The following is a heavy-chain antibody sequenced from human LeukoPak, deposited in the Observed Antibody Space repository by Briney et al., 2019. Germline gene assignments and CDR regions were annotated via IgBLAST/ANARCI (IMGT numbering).Heavy chain of an antibody. D-gene: IGHD1-1*01. V-gene: IGHV4-38-2*02. J-gene: IGHJ4*02. CDR3: ARDGKESRGPIDY. Sequence: SETLSLTCAVSGYSISSGYYWGWVRQPPGKGLEWIGAIFHSGNTYYSPSLKSRVTIPIDTSKNQFSLKLRSVTVADTAVYYCARDGKESRGPIDYWGQGTLVTVSS. CDR1: GYSISSGYY. CDR2: IFHSGNT.